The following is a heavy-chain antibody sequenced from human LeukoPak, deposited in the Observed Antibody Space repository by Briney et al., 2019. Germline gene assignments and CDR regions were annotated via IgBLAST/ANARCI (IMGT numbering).Heavy chain of an antibody. Sequence: ASVKVSCKASGYTFTGYYMHWVRQAPGQGLEWMGWVNPNSGGTNYAQKFQGWVTMTRDTSISTAYMELSRLRSDDTAVYYCARDGSYGSGVVGYWGQGTLVTVSS. CDR2: VNPNSGGT. J-gene: IGHJ4*02. CDR3: ARDGSYGSGVVGY. CDR1: GYTFTGYY. V-gene: IGHV1-2*04. D-gene: IGHD6-19*01.